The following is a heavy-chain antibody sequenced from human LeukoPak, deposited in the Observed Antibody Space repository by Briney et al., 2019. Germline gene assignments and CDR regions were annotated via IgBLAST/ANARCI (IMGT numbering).Heavy chain of an antibody. V-gene: IGHV1-2*02. Sequence: ASVKVSCKASGYTFTGYYMHWVRQAPGQGLEWMGWINPNSGGTNYAQKFQGRVTMTRNTSISTAYMELSSLRSEDTAVYYCARAARIVVVPAAMGPYYYMDVWGKGTTVTVSS. CDR2: INPNSGGT. J-gene: IGHJ6*03. CDR3: ARAARIVVVPAAMGPYYYMDV. D-gene: IGHD2-2*01. CDR1: GYTFTGYY.